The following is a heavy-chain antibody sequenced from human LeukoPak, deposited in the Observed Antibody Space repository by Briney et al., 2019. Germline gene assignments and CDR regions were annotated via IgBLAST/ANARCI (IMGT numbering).Heavy chain of an antibody. CDR1: GYTFTSYG. CDR2: ISAYNGNT. Sequence: GASVKVSCKASGYTFTSYGISWVRQAPGQGLEWMGWISAYNGNTNYAQKLQGRVTMTTDTSTSTAYMELRSLRSDDTAVYYCARDRIVVVPAAIGGNWFDPWGQGTLVTVSS. CDR3: ARDRIVVVPAAIGGNWFDP. J-gene: IGHJ5*02. V-gene: IGHV1-18*01. D-gene: IGHD2-2*02.